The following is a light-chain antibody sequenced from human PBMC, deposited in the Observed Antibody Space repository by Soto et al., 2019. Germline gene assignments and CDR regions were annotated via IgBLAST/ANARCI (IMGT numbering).Light chain of an antibody. CDR3: QQYVISPRT. J-gene: IGKJ1*01. Sequence: EIVLTQSPGTLSLSPGERATLSCRASQSVSSSYLAWYQQKPGQAPRLLIYGASSRATGIPDRFSGSGSGTDFTLTISRLEPEDFAVYYCQQYVISPRTFGQGTKVEIK. V-gene: IGKV3-20*01. CDR2: GAS. CDR1: QSVSSSY.